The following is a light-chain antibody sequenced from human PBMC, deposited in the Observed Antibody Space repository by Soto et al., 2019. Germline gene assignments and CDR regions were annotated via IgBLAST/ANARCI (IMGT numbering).Light chain of an antibody. CDR2: GAS. CDR3: KQYGSSIPHT. J-gene: IGKJ2*01. CDR1: QVIGSRY. V-gene: IGKV3-20*01. Sequence: EIVMTQSPGTLSLSPGERATISCRASQVIGSRYLAWYHQKSGQAPRLLIYGASSRATGIPDRFSGSGSGTDFTLTISILVPEDFGVYYSKQYGSSIPHTSGKETTLEIK.